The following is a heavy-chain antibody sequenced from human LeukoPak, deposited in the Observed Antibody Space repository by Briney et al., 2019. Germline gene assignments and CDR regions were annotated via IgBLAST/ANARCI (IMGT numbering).Heavy chain of an antibody. V-gene: IGHV1-24*01. D-gene: IGHD1-26*01. CDR1: GYTLTELS. CDR3: AISGSYSPYNWFDP. Sequence: ASVKVSCKVSGYTLTELSMHWVRQAPGKGLEWMGGFYPEDGETIYAQKFQGRVTMTEDTSTDTAYMELSSLRSEDTAVYYCAISGSYSPYNWFDPWGQGTLVTVSS. J-gene: IGHJ5*02. CDR2: FYPEDGET.